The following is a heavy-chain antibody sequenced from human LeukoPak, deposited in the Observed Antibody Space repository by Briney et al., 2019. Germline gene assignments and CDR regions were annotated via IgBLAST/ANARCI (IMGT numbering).Heavy chain of an antibody. CDR3: ARGQYCSGTSCYAYYYYYNMDV. CDR1: GFTFSSHA. Sequence: GGSLRLSCAASGFTFSSHAVHWVRQTPGKGLEWVAVISNDGNNKYYGDSVKGRFTISRDNSKNTLYLLMNSLRADDTAVYYCARGQYCSGTSCYAYYYYYNMDVWGQGTTVTVSS. CDR2: ISNDGNNK. V-gene: IGHV3-30*04. D-gene: IGHD2-2*01. J-gene: IGHJ6*02.